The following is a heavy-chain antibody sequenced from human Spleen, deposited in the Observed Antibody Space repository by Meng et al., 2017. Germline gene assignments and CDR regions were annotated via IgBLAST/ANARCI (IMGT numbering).Heavy chain of an antibody. Sequence: GGSLRLSCAASGFTFSSYSMNWVRQAPGRGLEWVSSISSSSSYIFYADSVKGRFTISRDDAKNSLYLQMNSLRAEDTAVSYCARVYSSTWYSDYWGQGTQVTVSS. CDR1: GFTFSSYS. CDR2: ISSSSSYI. CDR3: ARVYSSTWYSDY. V-gene: IGHV3-21*01. J-gene: IGHJ4*02. D-gene: IGHD6-13*01.